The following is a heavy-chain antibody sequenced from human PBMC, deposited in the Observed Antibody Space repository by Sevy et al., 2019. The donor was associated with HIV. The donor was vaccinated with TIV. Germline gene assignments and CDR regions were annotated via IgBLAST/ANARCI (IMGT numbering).Heavy chain of an antibody. CDR3: AREGLGYCSSTSCSTAYYFDY. Sequence: GGSLRLSCAASGFTFSSYSMNWVRQAPGKGLEWVSYISSSSSTIYYADSVKGRFTISRDNAKNSLYLQMNSLRAEDTAVYYCAREGLGYCSSTSCSTAYYFDYWGQGTLVTVSS. CDR2: ISSSSSTI. V-gene: IGHV3-48*01. J-gene: IGHJ4*02. D-gene: IGHD2-2*01. CDR1: GFTFSSYS.